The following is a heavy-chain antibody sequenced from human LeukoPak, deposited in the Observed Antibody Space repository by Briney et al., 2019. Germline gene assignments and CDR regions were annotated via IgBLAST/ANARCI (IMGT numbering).Heavy chain of an antibody. Sequence: SETLSLTCTVSGGSISSYDWSWIRQPAGKGLEWIGRIDTSGNTNYKPSLKSRVTMSVDTSKKQFSLKLTSVTAADTAVYYCARVSSSWYQDWYFDLWGRGTLVTVSS. D-gene: IGHD6-13*01. V-gene: IGHV4-4*07. J-gene: IGHJ2*01. CDR1: GGSISSYD. CDR2: IDTSGNT. CDR3: ARVSSSWYQDWYFDL.